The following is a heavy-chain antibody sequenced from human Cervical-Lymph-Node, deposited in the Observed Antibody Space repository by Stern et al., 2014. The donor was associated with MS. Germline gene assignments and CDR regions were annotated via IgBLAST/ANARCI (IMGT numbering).Heavy chain of an antibody. J-gene: IGHJ4*02. Sequence: MQLVQSGAELIRPGESLKISCKGSGYKFSIYWIAWVRQMPGEGLEWMGIIYPGDSEPRYSPSFQGQVTMSADKSTSTAYLQWSSLNASDTAMYFCARQTTAWASDVWGQGTLVTVSS. CDR1: GYKFSIYW. CDR2: IYPGDSEP. V-gene: IGHV5-51*01. D-gene: IGHD1-14*01. CDR3: ARQTTAWASDV.